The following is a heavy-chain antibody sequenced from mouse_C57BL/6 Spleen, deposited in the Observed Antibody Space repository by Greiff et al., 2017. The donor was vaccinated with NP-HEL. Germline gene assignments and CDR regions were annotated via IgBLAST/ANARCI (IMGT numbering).Heavy chain of an antibody. CDR2: INPSTGGT. V-gene: IGHV1-42*01. J-gene: IGHJ2*01. CDR3: ARSDSTYYFDY. D-gene: IGHD2-5*01. Sequence: EVQLQQSGPELVKPGASVKISCKASGYSFTGYYMNWVKQSPEKSLEWIGEINPSTGGTTYNQKFKAKATLTVDKSSSTAYMQLKSLTSEDSAVYYCARSDSTYYFDYWGQGTTLTVSS. CDR1: GYSFTGYY.